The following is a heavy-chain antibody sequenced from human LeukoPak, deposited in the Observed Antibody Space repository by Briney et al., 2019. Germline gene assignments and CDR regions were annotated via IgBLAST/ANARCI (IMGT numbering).Heavy chain of an antibody. D-gene: IGHD6-25*01. CDR3: AREGGLFSFDS. Sequence: ASVKVSCKASGYTFTGYYMHWVRQAPGQGLEWMGWINPNSGGTNYAQKFQGWVTMTRDTSISTAYMELRSLRSDDTAVYYCAREGGLFSFDSWGQGTLVTVSS. CDR1: GYTFTGYY. V-gene: IGHV1-2*04. J-gene: IGHJ4*02. CDR2: INPNSGGT.